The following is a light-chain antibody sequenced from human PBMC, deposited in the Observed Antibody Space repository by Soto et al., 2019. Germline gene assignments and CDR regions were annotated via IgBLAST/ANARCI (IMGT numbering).Light chain of an antibody. Sequence: SYELTQPPSVSVAPGQTARITCGGNNIGSKSVHWYQQQPGQAPVLVVYVDSDRPSGIPERFSGSNSGNTATLTISRVEAEDEADYYCQVWDSSSDHVVFGGGTKLTVL. CDR3: QVWDSSSDHVV. CDR2: VDS. V-gene: IGLV3-21*02. J-gene: IGLJ2*01. CDR1: NIGSKS.